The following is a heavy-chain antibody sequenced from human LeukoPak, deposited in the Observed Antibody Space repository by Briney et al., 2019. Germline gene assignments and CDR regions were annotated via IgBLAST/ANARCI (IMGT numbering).Heavy chain of an antibody. CDR1: GFTFIYFA. CDR3: AKTLVPPAHLDSNFYFYGMDV. CDR2: IDGSGDRT. Sequence: GESLRLSCAASGFTFIYFAMTWVRQSPGKGLECVSFIDGSGDRTSYADSVKGRFTISRDNSKNTLSLQMNSLRVEDAAVYYCAKTLVPPAHLDSNFYFYGMDVWGEGTAVTVSS. J-gene: IGHJ6*04. V-gene: IGHV3-23*01. D-gene: IGHD4/OR15-4a*01.